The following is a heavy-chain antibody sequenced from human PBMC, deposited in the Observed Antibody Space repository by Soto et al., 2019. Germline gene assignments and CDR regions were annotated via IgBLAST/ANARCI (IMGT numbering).Heavy chain of an antibody. D-gene: IGHD2-21*01. CDR3: VRILNAYYGLDV. CDR2: INPNSGGT. J-gene: IGHJ6*02. V-gene: IGHV1-2*02. CDR1: HYTFRAYY. Sequence: ASVKVSCKASHYTFRAYYMHWVRQAPGQGLEWMGWINPNSGGTNQAQKFQGRVTMTRDTSINTAYMKLTSLTSVDTAVYYCVRILNAYYGLDVQGQGSTGTVSS.